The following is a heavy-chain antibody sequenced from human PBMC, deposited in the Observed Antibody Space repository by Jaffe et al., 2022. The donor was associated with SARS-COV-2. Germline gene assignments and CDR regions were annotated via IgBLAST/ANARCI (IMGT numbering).Heavy chain of an antibody. CDR2: INPNSGGT. V-gene: IGHV1-2*06. CDR3: ARDLSGSSSDEYYYYYYGMDV. J-gene: IGHJ6*02. Sequence: QVQLVQSGAEVKKPGASVKVSCKASGYTFTGYYMHWVRQAPGQGLEWMGRINPNSGGTNYAQKFQGRVTMTRDTSISTAYMELSRLRSDDTAVYYCARDLSGSSSDEYYYYYYGMDVWGQGTTVTVSS. D-gene: IGHD6-13*01. CDR1: GYTFTGYY.